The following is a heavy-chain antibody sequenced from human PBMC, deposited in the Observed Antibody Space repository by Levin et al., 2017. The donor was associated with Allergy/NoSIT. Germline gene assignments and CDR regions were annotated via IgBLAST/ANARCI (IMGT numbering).Heavy chain of an antibody. CDR2: INWNGGST. V-gene: IGHV3-20*01. D-gene: IGHD3-22*01. Sequence: GGSLRLSCAASGFTFDDYGMSWVRQAPGKGLEWVSGINWNGGSTGYADSVKGRVIISRDNAKNSLYLQMNSLRAEDTALYHCARGSTYYYDSSGYYPFDYWGQGTLVTVSS. J-gene: IGHJ4*02. CDR3: ARGSTYYYDSSGYYPFDY. CDR1: GFTFDDYG.